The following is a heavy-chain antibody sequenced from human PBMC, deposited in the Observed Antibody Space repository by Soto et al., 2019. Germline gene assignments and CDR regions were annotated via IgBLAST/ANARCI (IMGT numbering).Heavy chain of an antibody. Sequence: PVGSLRLSCAASGFPFSSHAMHWVRQAPGKGLEWVTFISDDGSNLYYGNPVKGRFTISRDNSKNTLYLQMNSLRAEDTAVYYCAKAGRDFWSGRSFFDYWGQGTQVTVSS. CDR3: AKAGRDFWSGRSFFDY. V-gene: IGHV3-30*18. CDR2: ISDDGSNL. J-gene: IGHJ4*02. CDR1: GFPFSSHA. D-gene: IGHD3-3*01.